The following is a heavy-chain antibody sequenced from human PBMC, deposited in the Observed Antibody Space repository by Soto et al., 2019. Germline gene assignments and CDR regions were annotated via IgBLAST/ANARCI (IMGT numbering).Heavy chain of an antibody. CDR1: GFSLSTSGVG. CDR3: AHAPSDSSGYYYYGMDV. J-gene: IGHJ6*02. D-gene: IGHD3-22*01. CDR2: IYLDDGT. Sequence: SGPTLANPTQTLTLTCTFSGFSLSTSGVGVGWIRQPPGKALEWLALIYLDDGTRYSPSLKSRLTITKDTSKNKVVLTMNNMDPVATATYYCAHAPSDSSGYYYYGMDVWGQGTTVTVSS. V-gene: IGHV2-5*02.